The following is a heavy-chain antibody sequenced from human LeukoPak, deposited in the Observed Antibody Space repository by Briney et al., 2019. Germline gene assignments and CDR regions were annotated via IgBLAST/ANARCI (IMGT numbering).Heavy chain of an antibody. J-gene: IGHJ4*02. Sequence: GGSLRLSCTASGFTFGDYAMSWFRQAPGKGLEWVGFIRSKAYGGTTEYAASVKGRFTISRDDSKSIAYLQMNSLKTEDTAVYYCTRVWQLVPFDYWGQGTLVTVSS. CDR3: TRVWQLVPFDY. V-gene: IGHV3-49*03. CDR2: IRSKAYGGTT. D-gene: IGHD6-6*01. CDR1: GFTFGDYA.